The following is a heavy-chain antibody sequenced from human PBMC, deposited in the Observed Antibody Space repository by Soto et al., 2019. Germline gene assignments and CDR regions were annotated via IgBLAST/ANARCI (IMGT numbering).Heavy chain of an antibody. D-gene: IGHD6-6*01. CDR3: ARIATRRFDY. J-gene: IGHJ4*02. V-gene: IGHV4-38-2*01. CDR2: IYHSGST. CDR1: GYSISSGYY. Sequence: KASETLSLTCAVSGYSISSGYYWGWIRQPPGKGLEWIGSIYHSGSTYYNPSLKSRVTISVDTSKNQFSLKLSSVTAADTAVYYCARIATRRFDYWGQGKLVTVSS.